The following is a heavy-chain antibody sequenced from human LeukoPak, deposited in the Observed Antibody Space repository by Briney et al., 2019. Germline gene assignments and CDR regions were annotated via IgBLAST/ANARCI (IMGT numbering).Heavy chain of an antibody. CDR1: GDSVSSYSAA. J-gene: IGHJ3*02. Sequence: HSQTLSLTCAISGDSVSSYSAAWIWMPPSPSGGLVWLGRTYYRSKWDNDYAVSVKSRITINPDTSKNQFSLQLNSVTPEDTAVYYCARDRAGTDAFDIWGQGTMVTVSS. V-gene: IGHV6-1*01. CDR2: TYYRSKWDN. D-gene: IGHD6-19*01. CDR3: ARDRAGTDAFDI.